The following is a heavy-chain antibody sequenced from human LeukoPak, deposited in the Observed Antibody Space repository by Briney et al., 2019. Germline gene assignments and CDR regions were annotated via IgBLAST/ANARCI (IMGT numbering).Heavy chain of an antibody. D-gene: IGHD4-17*01. Sequence: SETLSLTCAVYGGSFSGYYWSWIRQPPGKGLEWIGEINHSGSTNYNPSLKSRVTISVDTSKNQFSLKLSSVTAADTVVYYCARFTTYATVTTDWFDPWGQGTLVTVSS. CDR3: ARFTTYATVTTDWFDP. J-gene: IGHJ5*02. V-gene: IGHV4-34*01. CDR1: GGSFSGYY. CDR2: INHSGST.